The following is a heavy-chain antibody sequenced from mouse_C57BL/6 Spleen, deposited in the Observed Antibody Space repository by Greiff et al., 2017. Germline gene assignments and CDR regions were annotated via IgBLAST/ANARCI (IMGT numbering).Heavy chain of an antibody. CDR2: ISSGSSTI. Sequence: EVMLVESGGGLVKPGGSLKLSCAASGFTFSDYGMHWVRQAPEKGLEWVAYISSGSSTIYYADTVKGRFTISRYNAKNTLYLQMTSLRAEDTAMFYSAKTNSHWYFDVWGTGTTVTVSS. J-gene: IGHJ1*03. CDR1: GFTFSDYG. V-gene: IGHV5-17*01. D-gene: IGHD1-3*01. CDR3: AKTNSHWYFDV.